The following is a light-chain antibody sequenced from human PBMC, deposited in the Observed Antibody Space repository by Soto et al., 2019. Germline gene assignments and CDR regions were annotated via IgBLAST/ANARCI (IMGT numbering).Light chain of an antibody. V-gene: IGKV1-5*03. CDR1: QSISSW. J-gene: IGKJ1*01. CDR3: QQYDNYWT. Sequence: DIQMTQSPSTLSASVGDRVTITCRASQSISSWLAWYQQKPGKAPKLLIYKASSLESGVPSRFSGSGSGTEFTIKISSLQPDEFAPHSCQQYDNYWTFGQGTKVEIK. CDR2: KAS.